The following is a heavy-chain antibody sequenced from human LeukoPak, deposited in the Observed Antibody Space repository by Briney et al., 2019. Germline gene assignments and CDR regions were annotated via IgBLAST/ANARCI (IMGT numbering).Heavy chain of an antibody. CDR3: AKAHYDIWAIDY. D-gene: IGHD3-9*01. J-gene: IGHJ4*02. CDR1: GFTFSSYG. Sequence: GRSLRLSCAASGFTFSSYGMHWVRQAPGKGLEWVAVISYDGSDKYYADSVKSRFTISRDNSKNTLYLQMNSLRAEDTAVYYCAKAHYDIWAIDYWGQGTLVTVSS. V-gene: IGHV3-30*18. CDR2: ISYDGSDK.